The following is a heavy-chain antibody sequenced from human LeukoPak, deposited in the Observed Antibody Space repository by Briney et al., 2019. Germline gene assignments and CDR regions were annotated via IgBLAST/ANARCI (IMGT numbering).Heavy chain of an antibody. V-gene: IGHV3-23*01. CDR3: AKARRGSYGGNSDFDY. J-gene: IGHJ4*02. CDR1: GFTFSSYG. D-gene: IGHD4-23*01. Sequence: GGSLRLSCAASGFTFSSYGMSWVRQAPGKGLEWVSAISGSGGSTYYADSVKGRFTISRDNSKNTLYLQMNSLRAEDTAVYYCAKARRGSYGGNSDFDYWGQGTLVTVSS. CDR2: ISGSGGST.